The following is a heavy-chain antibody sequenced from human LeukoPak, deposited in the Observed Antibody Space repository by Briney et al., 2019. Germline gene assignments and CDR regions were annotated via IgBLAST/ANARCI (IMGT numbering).Heavy chain of an antibody. J-gene: IGHJ3*02. V-gene: IGHV4-61*01. CDR1: SYSISSGYY. Sequence: SGTLSLTCTVSSYSISSGYYWGWIRQPPGKGLEWIGYIYYSGSTNYNPSLKSRVTISVDTSKNQFSLKLSSVTAADTAVYYCARDTTLTTVTTSAFDIWGQGTMVTVSS. CDR3: ARDTTLTTVTTSAFDI. D-gene: IGHD4-17*01. CDR2: IYYSGST.